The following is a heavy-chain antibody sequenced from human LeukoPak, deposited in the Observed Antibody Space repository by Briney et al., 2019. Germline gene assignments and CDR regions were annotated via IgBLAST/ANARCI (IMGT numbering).Heavy chain of an antibody. CDR3: ARGGSGNYWDFDY. Sequence: SETLSLTCAVSGLSIRSPYYWGWIRQPPGKGLEWIGSVHHSGYTHYNPSLMSRVTTSIDTSNNQFSLKLKLNSVTAADTAVYYCARGGSGNYWDFDYWGQGTLVTVSS. CDR1: GLSIRSPYY. CDR2: VHHSGYT. J-gene: IGHJ4*02. V-gene: IGHV4-38-2*01. D-gene: IGHD3-10*01.